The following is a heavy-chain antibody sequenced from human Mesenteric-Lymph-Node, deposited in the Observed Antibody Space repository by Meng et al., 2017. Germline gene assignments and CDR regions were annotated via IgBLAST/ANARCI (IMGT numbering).Heavy chain of an antibody. J-gene: IGHJ4*02. CDR3: AGVGFGYTWSPFDY. V-gene: IGHV1-2*06. Sequence: SVKVSCKASGYTFTAYSMHWVRQAPGQGLEWMGRISPKTGGTNYAQKFQGRVTMTRDTSVTSSYMEVTRLRSDDTAIYFCAGVGFGYTWSPFDYWGQGTLVTVSS. D-gene: IGHD5-24*01. CDR2: ISPKTGGT. CDR1: GYTFTAYS.